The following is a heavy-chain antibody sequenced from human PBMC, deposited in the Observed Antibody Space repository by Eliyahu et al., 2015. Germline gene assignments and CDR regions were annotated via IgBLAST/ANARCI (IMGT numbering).Heavy chain of an antibody. CDR2: IDWDDDK. V-gene: IGHV2-70*04. J-gene: IGHJ5*02. CDR1: GFSLRNSGMH. CDR3: ARQYTVVVGFDT. Sequence: QVTLKESGPALVKPTQTLTLTCTLSGFSLRNSGMHVXWXRQPPGKALEXLARIDWDDDKFYSTSLKTRLTISKDTSKNQVVLKMTNLDPVDTATYYCARQYTVVVGFDTWGQGTLVTVXS. D-gene: IGHD5-18*01.